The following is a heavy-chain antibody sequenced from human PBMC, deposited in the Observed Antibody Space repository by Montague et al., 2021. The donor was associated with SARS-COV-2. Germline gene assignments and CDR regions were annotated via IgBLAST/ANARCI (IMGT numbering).Heavy chain of an antibody. J-gene: IGHJ5*01. CDR1: GGSLSGFS. Sequence: SETLSLTCVIKGGSLSGFSWCWIRQPPGRGLEWIGEVDDTGVNNXNPSLKSRVTISTDWSKNQFTLSLTSVTVADTAVYFCAKGPDTTAGSRRFPVTSDSWGPGTLVTVSA. V-gene: IGHV4-34*01. CDR3: AKGPDTTAGSRRFPVTSDS. D-gene: IGHD3-10*01. CDR2: VDDTGVN.